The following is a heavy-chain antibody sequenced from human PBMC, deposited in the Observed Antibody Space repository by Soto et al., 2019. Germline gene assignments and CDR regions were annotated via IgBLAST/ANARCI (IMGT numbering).Heavy chain of an antibody. CDR1: RDTFTNYA. D-gene: IGHD2-15*01. Sequence: QVQLVQSGAEVKKPGSSVKVSCKASRDTFTNYAISWVRQAPGQGLEWMGGIIPFYGTAHYAQKFQDRDTIIADTSTSTADMELSSLRPEDTAVYYCARDLGGCSAGSCRYNWLDSWGQGTLVTVSS. V-gene: IGHV1-69*06. CDR3: ARDLGGCSAGSCRYNWLDS. CDR2: IIPFYGTA. J-gene: IGHJ5*01.